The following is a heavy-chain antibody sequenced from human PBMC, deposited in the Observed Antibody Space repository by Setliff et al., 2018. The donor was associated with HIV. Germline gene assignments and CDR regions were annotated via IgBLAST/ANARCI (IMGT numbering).Heavy chain of an antibody. CDR2: IYYSGSA. Sequence: PSETLSLTCTVSGDSIDRSNFFWTWIRQHPGKGLEWIGYIYYSGSATYNPSLKSRVTISVDTSKNQVSLKLNSVTAADTAVYYCARSPGVDTNMAFDYWGQGTLVTVSS. CDR3: ARSPGVDTNMAFDY. J-gene: IGHJ4*02. V-gene: IGHV4-61*01. D-gene: IGHD5-18*01. CDR1: GDSIDRSNFF.